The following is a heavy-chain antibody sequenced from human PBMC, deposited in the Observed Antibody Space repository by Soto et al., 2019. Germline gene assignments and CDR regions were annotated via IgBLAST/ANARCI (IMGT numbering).Heavy chain of an antibody. Sequence: EVQLVESGGGLVQPGRSLRLSCAASGFTFDDYAMHWVRQAPGKGLEWVSGISWNSGSIGYADSVKGRFTISRDNAKNSLYLQMNSLRAEDTALYYCEKDSANIVGARSHFDYWGQGTLVTVSS. CDR3: EKDSANIVGARSHFDY. V-gene: IGHV3-9*01. J-gene: IGHJ4*02. CDR1: GFTFDDYA. D-gene: IGHD1-26*01. CDR2: ISWNSGSI.